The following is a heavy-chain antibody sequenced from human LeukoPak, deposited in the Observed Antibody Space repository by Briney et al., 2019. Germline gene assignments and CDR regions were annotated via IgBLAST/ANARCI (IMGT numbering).Heavy chain of an antibody. CDR1: GGPFSGYD. J-gene: IGHJ6*01. CDR2: INHSGST. V-gene: IGHV4-34*01. Sequence: SETLSLTCAVWGGPFSGYDWSWIRHPTGKGVVGMGEINHSGSTNYNPSLKSRVTISVDTSKNKFSLRLSYVTAADTGVCYCSSRRGPSIVGSGRQTYYYSYGMEVWGQGTTVTVSS. D-gene: IGHD3-10*01. CDR3: SSRRGPSIVGSGRQTYYYSYGMEV.